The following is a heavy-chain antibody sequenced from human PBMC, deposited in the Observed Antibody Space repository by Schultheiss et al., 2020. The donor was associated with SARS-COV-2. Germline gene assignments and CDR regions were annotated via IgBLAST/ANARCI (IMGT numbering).Heavy chain of an antibody. CDR1: GYTFTSYA. CDR2: IIPIFGTA. CDR3: ARLVRAEAAGRSGAFDP. V-gene: IGHV1-69*13. J-gene: IGHJ5*02. D-gene: IGHD3-10*01. Sequence: SVKVSCKASGYTFTSYAISWVRQAPGQGLEWMGGIIPIFGTANYAQKFQGRVTITADESTSTAYMELSSLRSEDTAVYYCARLVRAEAAGRSGAFDPWGQGTLVTVSS.